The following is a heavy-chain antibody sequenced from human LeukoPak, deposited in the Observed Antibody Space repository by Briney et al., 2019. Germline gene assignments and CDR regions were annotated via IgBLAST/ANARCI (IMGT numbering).Heavy chain of an antibody. J-gene: IGHJ4*02. V-gene: IGHV1-46*01. CDR1: GYTFTSYH. D-gene: IGHD6-13*01. Sequence: GASVKVSCKASGYTFTSYHMHWVRQAPGQGLEWMGIINPSGGSTSYAQKFQGRVTMTRDTSTSTVYMELSSLRSEDTAVYYCARAVIAADYFDYWGQGTLVTVSS. CDR3: ARAVIAADYFDY. CDR2: INPSGGST.